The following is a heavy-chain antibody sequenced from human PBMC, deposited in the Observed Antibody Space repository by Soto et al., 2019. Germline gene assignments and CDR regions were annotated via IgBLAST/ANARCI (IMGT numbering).Heavy chain of an antibody. CDR2: IYYNGST. Sequence: SETLSLTCTVSGGSVSSYHWTWIRQSPGKGLEWIGYIYYNGSTDYNPSLKSRLTVSVSTSKRQFSLRLTSVTAADTAVYYCAREFFWRSSSSPTYYYYLDVWGKGTTVTVSS. CDR3: AREFFWRSSSSPTYYYYLDV. D-gene: IGHD6-6*01. CDR1: GGSVSSYH. V-gene: IGHV4-59*02. J-gene: IGHJ6*03.